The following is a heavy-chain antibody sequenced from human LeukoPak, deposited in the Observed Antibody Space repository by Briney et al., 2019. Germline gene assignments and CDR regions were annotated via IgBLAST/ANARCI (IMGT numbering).Heavy chain of an antibody. V-gene: IGHV5-51*01. J-gene: IGHJ4*02. CDR1: GYSFTSYR. D-gene: IGHD2-8*01. CDR3: ARHPPGYCTNGVCYASDY. Sequence: GESLKISCKGSGYSFTSYRIGWVRQMPGKGLEWMGIIYPGDSNTRYSPSFQGQVTISADKSISTAYLQWSSLKASDTAMYYCARHPPGYCTNGVCYASDYWGQGTLVTVSS. CDR2: IYPGDSNT.